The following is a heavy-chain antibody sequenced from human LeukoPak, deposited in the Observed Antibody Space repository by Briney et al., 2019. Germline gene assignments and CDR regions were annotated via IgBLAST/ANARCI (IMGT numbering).Heavy chain of an antibody. D-gene: IGHD3-22*01. Sequence: AGSLRLSCAASGFTFSTYAMSWVRRAPGKGLEWVSAISGSGGTTYYADSVKGRFTISRDNSKNTLYLQMNSLRAEDTALYYCARAYEIVVVITANFDYWGQGTLVTVSS. CDR3: ARAYEIVVVITANFDY. CDR1: GFTFSTYA. CDR2: ISGSGGTT. V-gene: IGHV3-23*01. J-gene: IGHJ4*02.